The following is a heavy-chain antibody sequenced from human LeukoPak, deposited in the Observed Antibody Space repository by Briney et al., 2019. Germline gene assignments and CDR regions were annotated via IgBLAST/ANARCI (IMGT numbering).Heavy chain of an antibody. CDR3: ARVSYEHRYGEDQDY. Sequence: GASVKVSCKASGYTFTSYGISWVRQAPGQGLEWMGWISAYNGNTNYAQKLQGRVTMTTDTSTSTAYMELRSLRSDDTAVYYCARVSYEHRYGEDQDYWGQGTLVTVSS. V-gene: IGHV1-18*01. D-gene: IGHD4-17*01. J-gene: IGHJ4*02. CDR2: ISAYNGNT. CDR1: GYTFTSYG.